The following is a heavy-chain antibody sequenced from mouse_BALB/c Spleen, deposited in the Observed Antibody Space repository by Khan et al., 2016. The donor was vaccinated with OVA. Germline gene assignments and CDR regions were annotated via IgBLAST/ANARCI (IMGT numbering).Heavy chain of an antibody. Sequence: EVELVESGGDLVKPGGSLKLSCAASGFTFSNYGMSWVRQTPDKRLEWVATITNGGSYTYYPDSVKGRFTISSDNAKNTLYLQMSSRKSEDTAMYYCARRGYDEAWFAYWGQGTLVTVSA. CDR1: GFTFSNYG. CDR2: ITNGGSYT. J-gene: IGHJ3*01. D-gene: IGHD2-2*01. CDR3: ARRGYDEAWFAY. V-gene: IGHV5-6*01.